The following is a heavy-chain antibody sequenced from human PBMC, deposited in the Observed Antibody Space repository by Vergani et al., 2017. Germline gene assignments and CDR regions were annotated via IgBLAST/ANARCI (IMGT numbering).Heavy chain of an antibody. CDR3: AKDILYYDFWSGYYTGNDAFDI. V-gene: IGHV1-18*01. CDR1: GYTFTSYG. CDR2: ISAYNGNT. D-gene: IGHD3-3*01. J-gene: IGHJ3*02. Sequence: QVQLVQSGAEVKKPGASVKVSCKASGYTFTSYGISWVRQAPGQGLEWMGWISAYNGNTNYAQKLQGRVTMTTDTSTSTAYMELRSLRSDDTAVYYCAKDILYYDFWSGYYTGNDAFDIWGQGTMVTVSS.